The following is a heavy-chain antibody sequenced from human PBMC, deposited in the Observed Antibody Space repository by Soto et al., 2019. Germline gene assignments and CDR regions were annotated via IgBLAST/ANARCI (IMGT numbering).Heavy chain of an antibody. CDR3: ARGVGSGSYYNQYNWFDP. D-gene: IGHD3-10*01. V-gene: IGHV1-18*01. CDR1: VYTFTNYG. J-gene: IGHJ5*02. Sequence: QVQLVQSGGEVKKPGASVKVSCKASVYTFTNYGISWVRQAPGQGLAWMGWINVYNGNTKYAQKFQGRGTMTTDTSTSTAYMELRSLRSDDTAVYYCARGVGSGSYYNQYNWFDPWGQGTLVTVSS. CDR2: INVYNGNT.